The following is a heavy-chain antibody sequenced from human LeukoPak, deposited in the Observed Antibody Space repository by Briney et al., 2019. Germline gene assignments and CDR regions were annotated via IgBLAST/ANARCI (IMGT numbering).Heavy chain of an antibody. CDR3: ARVRTMRFEGGRWFDP. CDR1: GYTFTSYD. D-gene: IGHD3-3*01. Sequence: GASVKVSCKASGYTFTSYDINWVRQATGQGLEWMGWMNPNSGNTGYAQKFQGRVTMTRNTSISTAYMELSSLRSEDTAVYYCARVRTMRFEGGRWFDPWGQGTLVTVSS. CDR2: MNPNSGNT. V-gene: IGHV1-8*01. J-gene: IGHJ5*02.